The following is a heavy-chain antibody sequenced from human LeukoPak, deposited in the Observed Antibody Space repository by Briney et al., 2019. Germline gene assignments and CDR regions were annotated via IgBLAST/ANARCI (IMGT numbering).Heavy chain of an antibody. CDR1: GYTFINYG. CDR3: ARDDGIAVAGLSNY. J-gene: IGHJ4*02. V-gene: IGHV1-18*01. Sequence: ASVKVSCKASGYTFINYGINWVRQAPGQGLEWMGWISAYNHNTDYAQKFQDRVTMTTDTSTSTAYMELRSLRSDDTAVYYCARDDGIAVAGLSNYWGQGTLVTVSS. D-gene: IGHD6-19*01. CDR2: ISAYNHNT.